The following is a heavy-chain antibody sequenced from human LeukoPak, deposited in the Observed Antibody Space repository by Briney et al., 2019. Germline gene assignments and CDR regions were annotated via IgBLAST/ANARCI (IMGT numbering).Heavy chain of an antibody. Sequence: PGGSLRLSCAASGFTFNNYWMSWVRQAPGKGLEWVASIKQDGSEKYYVDSVKGRFTISRDNAKNSLYLQMNSLRAEDTALYHCARNNGMDVWGQGTTVIVSS. J-gene: IGHJ6*02. CDR3: ARNNGMDV. V-gene: IGHV3-7*03. CDR1: GFTFNNYW. CDR2: IKQDGSEK.